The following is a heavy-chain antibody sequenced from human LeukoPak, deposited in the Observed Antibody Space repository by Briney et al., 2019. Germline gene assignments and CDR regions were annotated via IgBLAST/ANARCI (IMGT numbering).Heavy chain of an antibody. CDR1: GGSISSSSYY. D-gene: IGHD2-21*02. CDR3: ASGQVTAIIYDY. CDR2: IYYSGST. J-gene: IGHJ4*02. V-gene: IGHV4-39*01. Sequence: SETLSLTCTVSGGSISSSSYYWGWIRQPPGKGLEWIGSIYYSGSTYYNPSLKSRVTISVDTSKNQFSLKLSSVTAADTAVYYCASGQVTAIIYDYWGQGTLVTVSS.